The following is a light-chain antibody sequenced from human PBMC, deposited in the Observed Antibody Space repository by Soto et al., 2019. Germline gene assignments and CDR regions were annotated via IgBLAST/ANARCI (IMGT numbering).Light chain of an antibody. CDR1: DNIGSN. CDR3: QQSYKILT. CDR2: AAS. J-gene: IGKJ4*01. Sequence: DIQLTQSPASLSASVGDRVTITCRASDNIGSNLNWYQHQTGTAPKLLIYAASSLQGGVPSRFSCSGYGTQFTLTISGLQTEDFATYYCQQSYKILTFGGGTKVDIK. V-gene: IGKV1-39*01.